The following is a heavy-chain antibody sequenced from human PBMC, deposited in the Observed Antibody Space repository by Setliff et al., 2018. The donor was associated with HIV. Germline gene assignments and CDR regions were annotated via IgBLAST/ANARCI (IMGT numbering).Heavy chain of an antibody. CDR3: AGPHHYFDF. V-gene: IGHV4-59*04. Sequence: SETLSLTCVISGGSMGSHYWSWIRQSPGKGLEWIGNIHYTGSITNYNPSFKSRVTISVETSRRQFSLSLTSMTAADTAMYYCAGPHHYFDFWGQGTQVTVSS. CDR2: IHYTGSIT. J-gene: IGHJ4*02. CDR1: GGSMGSHY.